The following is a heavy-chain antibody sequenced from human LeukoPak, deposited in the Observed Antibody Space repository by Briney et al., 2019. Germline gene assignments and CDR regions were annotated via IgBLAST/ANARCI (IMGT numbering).Heavy chain of an antibody. CDR1: GVSFSGYY. CDR3: ARGPGDIVVVRWFDP. V-gene: IGHV4-34*01. J-gene: IGHJ5*02. CDR2: INHSGST. Sequence: PSETLSLTCAVSGVSFSGYYLSWIRQPPGKGLEWIWEINHSGSTNYNPSLKSRVTISVDTSKNQFSLKLSSLTAADTAVYYCARGPGDIVVVRWFDPWGQGTLVAVSS. D-gene: IGHD2-2*01.